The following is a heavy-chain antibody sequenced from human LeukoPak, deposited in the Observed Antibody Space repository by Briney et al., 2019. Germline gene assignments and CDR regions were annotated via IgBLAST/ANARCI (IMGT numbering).Heavy chain of an antibody. CDR1: GYTFSSYY. V-gene: IGHV1-46*01. J-gene: IGHJ5*02. D-gene: IGHD1-20*01. Sequence: ASVKVSCKASGYTFSSYYMHWVRQAPGQGLEWMGIIHPSGGSTTYAQKFQGRVTITRDTSASTAYMELSSLRSEDTAVYYCARGRYDFNWFDPWGQGTLVTVSS. CDR3: ARGRYDFNWFDP. CDR2: IHPSGGST.